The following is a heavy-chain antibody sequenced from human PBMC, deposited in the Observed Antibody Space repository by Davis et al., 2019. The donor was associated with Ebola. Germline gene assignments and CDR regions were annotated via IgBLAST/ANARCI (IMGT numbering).Heavy chain of an antibody. CDR2: SCGGDGRT. CDR3: ARGQHAGSWIIDS. Sequence: ASVKVSCKASGYNFASYAIHWVRRAPGQTFEWMGCSCGGDGRTEFSQEFRPRVTLTRDASASTAYMELSSLRYEDMAVYYCARGQHAGSWIIDSWGQGTLATVSS. CDR1: GYNFASYA. J-gene: IGHJ4*02. V-gene: IGHV1-3*02. D-gene: IGHD6-13*01.